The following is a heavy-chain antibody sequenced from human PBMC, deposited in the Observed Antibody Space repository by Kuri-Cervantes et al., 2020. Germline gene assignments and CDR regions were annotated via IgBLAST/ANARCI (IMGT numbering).Heavy chain of an antibody. CDR1: GFTFSSYG. D-gene: IGHD6-13*01. CDR2: IRSDGSNK. V-gene: IGHV3-30*02. Sequence: GGSLRLSCAASGFTFSSYGMHWVRQAPGKGLEWVAFIRSDGSNKYCADSVKGRFTISRDNSENTLYLQMNSLKAEDTAVYFCAKDLTMGAAGLDYWGQGTLVTVSS. CDR3: AKDLTMGAAGLDY. J-gene: IGHJ4*02.